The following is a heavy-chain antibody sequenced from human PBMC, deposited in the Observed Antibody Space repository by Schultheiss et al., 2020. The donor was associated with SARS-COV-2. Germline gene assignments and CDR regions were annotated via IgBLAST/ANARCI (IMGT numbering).Heavy chain of an antibody. V-gene: IGHV4-61*02. CDR3: ARDPPHSTVIWFDP. J-gene: IGHJ5*02. CDR1: GGSISSGSYY. Sequence: SETLSLTCTVSGGSISSGSYYWSWIRQPAGKGLEWIGRIYTSGSTNYNPSLKSRVTISVDTSKNQFSLKLSSVTAADTAVYYCARDPPHSTVIWFDPWGQGTLVTVSS. D-gene: IGHD4-11*01. CDR2: IYTSGST.